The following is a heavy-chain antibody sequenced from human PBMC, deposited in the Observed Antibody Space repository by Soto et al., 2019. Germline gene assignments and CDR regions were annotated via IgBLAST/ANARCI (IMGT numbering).Heavy chain of an antibody. D-gene: IGHD3-16*02. CDR2: IYRGGSS. J-gene: IGHJ3*02. Sequence: EVQLVESGGGLIQPGGSLRLSCAASGFTVSSNYMSWVRQTPGKGLEWVLIIYRGGSSDYADSVKGRFTISRDNSNNTLYLQMNSLRAEDTAVYYCASCSMITFGGVIVDDAFDRLGQGTMVYVSS. CDR1: GFTVSSNY. CDR3: ASCSMITFGGVIVDDAFDR. V-gene: IGHV3-53*01.